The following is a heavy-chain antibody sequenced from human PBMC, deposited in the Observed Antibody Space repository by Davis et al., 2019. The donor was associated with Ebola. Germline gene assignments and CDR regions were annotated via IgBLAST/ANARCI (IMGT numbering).Heavy chain of an antibody. CDR3: ARTVPHSDFWSGLWDH. Sequence: SVKVSCKASGGTFSGNAVSWVRQAPGQRLEWMGRITPIFGTTDYAQNFQGRVTFTADESTNTAYMELTSLKSEDTAVYYCARTVPHSDFWSGLWDHWGQGTLVSVSS. D-gene: IGHD3-3*01. V-gene: IGHV1-69*13. J-gene: IGHJ4*02. CDR2: ITPIFGTT. CDR1: GGTFSGNA.